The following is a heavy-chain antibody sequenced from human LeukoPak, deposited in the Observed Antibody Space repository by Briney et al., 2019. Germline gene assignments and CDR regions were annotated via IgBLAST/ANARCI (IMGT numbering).Heavy chain of an antibody. J-gene: IGHJ6*04. Sequence: GGSLRLSCAASGFTFSRYWMSWVRQAPGKGLEWVASIKEDGSEKYYVDSVKGRFIISRDNAKNSLSLEMNSLRAEDTAVYYCARDFWQWLIRVYYYYGMDVWGKGTTVTVSS. CDR2: IKEDGSEK. CDR1: GFTFSRYW. CDR3: ARDFWQWLIRVYYYYGMDV. V-gene: IGHV3-7*03. D-gene: IGHD6-19*01.